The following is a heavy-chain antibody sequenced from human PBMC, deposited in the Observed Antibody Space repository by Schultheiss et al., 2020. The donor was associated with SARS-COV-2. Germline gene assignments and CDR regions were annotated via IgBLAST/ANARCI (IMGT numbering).Heavy chain of an antibody. CDR2: IYYSGST. CDR3: AREGYCSSTSCPNV. CDR1: GGSISSGGYS. V-gene: IGHV4-30-4*07. D-gene: IGHD2-2*01. J-gene: IGHJ6*02. Sequence: SQTLSLTCAVSGGSISSGGYSWSWIRQPAGKGLEWIGRIYYSGSTYHNPSLKSRVTISADTSKNQFSLELSAVTAADTAVYYCAREGYCSSTSCPNVWGQGTTVTVSS.